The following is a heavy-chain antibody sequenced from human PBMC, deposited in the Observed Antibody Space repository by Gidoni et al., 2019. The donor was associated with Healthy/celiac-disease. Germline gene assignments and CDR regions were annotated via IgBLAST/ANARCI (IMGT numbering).Heavy chain of an antibody. CDR2: IYSGGST. J-gene: IGHJ4*02. V-gene: IGHV3-66*02. CDR3: ARERGD. Sequence: EVPLVESGGGLVQHGGSLGLSCAASGFTVRSTYMSWVRQAPGKGLEWVSVIYSGGSTYYADSVKCRFTISRDNSKNTLYLQMNSLIAEYTAVYYCARERGDWGQGTLVTVSS. CDR1: GFTVRSTY.